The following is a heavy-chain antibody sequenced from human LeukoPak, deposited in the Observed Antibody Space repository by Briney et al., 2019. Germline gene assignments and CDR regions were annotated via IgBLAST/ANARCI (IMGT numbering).Heavy chain of an antibody. Sequence: ASVKVSCKASGFTFTNYYIHWVRQAPGQGHEWMGIINPSGSRAWYSQKFQGRVTMTRDTSTSTVYIEVSSLRSEDTAVYYCARDNSIAVAGTWWFDPWGQGTLVTVSS. V-gene: IGHV1-46*01. J-gene: IGHJ5*02. CDR3: ARDNSIAVAGTWWFDP. CDR1: GFTFTNYY. D-gene: IGHD6-19*01. CDR2: INPSGSRA.